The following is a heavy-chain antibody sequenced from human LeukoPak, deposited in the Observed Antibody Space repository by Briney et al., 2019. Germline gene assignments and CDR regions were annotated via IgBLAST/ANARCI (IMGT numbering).Heavy chain of an antibody. Sequence: PGRSLRLSCAASGFTFSSYGMHWVRQAPGKGLEWVAVISYDGSNKYYADSVKGRFTISRDNSKNTLYLQMNSLRAEDTAVYYCAKAGNYYDSSGYSTSFDYWGQGTLVTVSS. J-gene: IGHJ4*02. CDR3: AKAGNYYDSSGYSTSFDY. CDR2: ISYDGSNK. V-gene: IGHV3-30*18. CDR1: GFTFSSYG. D-gene: IGHD3-22*01.